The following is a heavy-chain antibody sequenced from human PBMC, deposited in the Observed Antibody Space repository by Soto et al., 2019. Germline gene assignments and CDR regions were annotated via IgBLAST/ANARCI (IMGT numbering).Heavy chain of an antibody. CDR2: IILIFGTA. CDR3: ARIPNYSSGYSEFDP. CDR1: GGTFSSYA. J-gene: IGHJ5*02. D-gene: IGHD3-22*01. V-gene: IGHV1-69*01. Sequence: QVQLVQSGAEVKKPGSSVKLSCKASGGTFSSYAISWVRQAPGQVLEWMGGIILIFGTAKYAQNFQGRVKITADESTSRDYMELSSLRSEDTAVDYCARIPNYSSGYSEFDPWGQGTLVTVSS.